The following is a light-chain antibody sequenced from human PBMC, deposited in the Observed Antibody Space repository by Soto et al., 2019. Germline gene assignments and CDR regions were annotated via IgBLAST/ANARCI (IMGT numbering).Light chain of an antibody. Sequence: PGERATLSCRASQSISNFLAWYQQKPGQAPRLLIYNTSNTATGIPDRFSGSGSGTDYTLTISSLEPEDFAVYYCQQHGYSPWTFGQGTKVDIK. V-gene: IGKV3-11*01. CDR1: QSISNF. J-gene: IGKJ1*01. CDR3: QQHGYSPWT. CDR2: NTS.